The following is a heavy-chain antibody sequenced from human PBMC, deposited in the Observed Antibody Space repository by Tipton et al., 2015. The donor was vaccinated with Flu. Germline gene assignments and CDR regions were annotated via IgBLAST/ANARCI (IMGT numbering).Heavy chain of an antibody. J-gene: IGHJ4*02. Sequence: TLSLTCSVSGDSIGSGYYCSWIRQPPGKGLEWIGEINHSGSTNYNPSLKSRVTISVDTSKNQLYLKLSSVTAADTAIYYCASDLGCTYGYYHWGQGTLVTVSS. CDR1: GDSIGSGYY. CDR3: ASDLGCTYGYYH. D-gene: IGHD5-18*01. V-gene: IGHV4-34*01. CDR2: INHSGST.